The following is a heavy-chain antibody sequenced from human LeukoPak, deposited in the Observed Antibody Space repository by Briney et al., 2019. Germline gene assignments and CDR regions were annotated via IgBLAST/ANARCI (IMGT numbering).Heavy chain of an antibody. J-gene: IGHJ4*02. V-gene: IGHV3-23*01. CDR1: GFTFSNYA. Sequence: GASLRLSCAASGFTFSNYATSWVRQAPGKGLEWVSAIGGRGGGTYYADSVKGRFTVSRDDSKNTLYLQMNSLRAEDTAVYYCAKWGDYDILTGYYDSDYWGQGTLVTVSS. CDR2: IGGRGGGT. CDR3: AKWGDYDILTGYYDSDY. D-gene: IGHD3-9*01.